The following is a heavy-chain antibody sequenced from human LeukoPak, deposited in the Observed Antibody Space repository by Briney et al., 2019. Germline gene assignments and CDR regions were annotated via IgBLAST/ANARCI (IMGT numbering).Heavy chain of an antibody. CDR3: ARGLRKRHFYYHGMDV. CDR2: INYSGST. J-gene: IGHJ6*02. D-gene: IGHD5-24*01. V-gene: IGHV4-34*01. CDR1: GGSVSAYY. Sequence: SETLSLTCAVYGGSVSAYYWTWIRQSPGKGLEWIGEINYSGSTDYNPSLKGRVTISVDTSKNQFPLKSISVTAADTAVYYCARGLRKRHFYYHGMDVWGQGTPVTVSS.